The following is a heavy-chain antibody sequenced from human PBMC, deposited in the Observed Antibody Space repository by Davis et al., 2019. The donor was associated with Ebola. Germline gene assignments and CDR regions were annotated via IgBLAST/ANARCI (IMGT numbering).Heavy chain of an antibody. CDR2: ISWNSDSI. Sequence: SLKISCAGSGFAFGDYAIRWVRQAPGKGLGWVSGISWNSDSIVYADSVKGRFTISRDNARNSLYLQMNSLRGEDTAFYYCAKGRTIPLALDLWGQGTLVTVSS. CDR3: AKGRTIPLALDL. V-gene: IGHV3-9*01. D-gene: IGHD2-2*02. J-gene: IGHJ5*02. CDR1: GFAFGDYA.